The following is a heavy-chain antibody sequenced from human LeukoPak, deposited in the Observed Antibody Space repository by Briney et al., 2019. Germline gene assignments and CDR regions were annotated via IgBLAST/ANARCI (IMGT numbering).Heavy chain of an antibody. J-gene: IGHJ4*02. V-gene: IGHV1-24*01. Sequence: ASVKVSCKVSGYTLTELSMHWVRQAPGKGLEWMGGFDPEDGETIYAQKLQGRVTMTTDTSTSTAYMELRSLRSDDTAVYYCARGDCSGGSCYHSLFDYWGQGTLVTVSS. CDR1: GYTLTELS. D-gene: IGHD2-15*01. CDR3: ARGDCSGGSCYHSLFDY. CDR2: FDPEDGET.